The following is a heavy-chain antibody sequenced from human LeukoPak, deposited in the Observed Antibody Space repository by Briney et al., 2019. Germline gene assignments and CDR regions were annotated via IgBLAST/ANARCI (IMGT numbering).Heavy chain of an antibody. J-gene: IGHJ4*02. CDR3: ARATPGAGYCSSTSCHTFGIYYFDY. CDR2: ISAYNGNT. V-gene: IGHV1-18*01. D-gene: IGHD2-2*01. CDR1: VYTFTSYG. Sequence: GASVKVSCKASVYTFTSYGISWVRQAPGQGLEWMGWISAYNGNTSYAQKLQGRVTMTTDTSTSTAYMELRSLRSDDTAVYYCARATPGAGYCSSTSCHTFGIYYFDYWGQGTLVTVSS.